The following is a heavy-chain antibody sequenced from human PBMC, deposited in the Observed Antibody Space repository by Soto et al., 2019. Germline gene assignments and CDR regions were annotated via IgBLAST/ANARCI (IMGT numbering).Heavy chain of an antibody. CDR3: ARADSGYDWYYYGMDV. D-gene: IGHD5-12*01. Sequence: ASVKVSCKASGYTFTSYYMHWVRQAPGQGLEWMGIINPSGGSTSYAQKLQGRVTMTRDTSTSTVYMELSSLRSEDTAVYYCARADSGYDWYYYGMDVWGQGTTVTVS. J-gene: IGHJ6*02. V-gene: IGHV1-46*01. CDR1: GYTFTSYY. CDR2: INPSGGST.